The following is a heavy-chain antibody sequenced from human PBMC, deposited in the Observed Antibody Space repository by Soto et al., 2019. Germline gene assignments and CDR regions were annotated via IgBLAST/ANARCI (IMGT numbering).Heavy chain of an antibody. CDR1: GFTFSSYS. V-gene: IGHV3-21*01. J-gene: IGHJ6*02. D-gene: IGHD5-12*01. Sequence: GGSLRLSCAASGFTFSSYSMNWVRQAPGKGLEWVSSISSSSSYIYYADSVKGRFTISRDNAKNSLYLQMNSLRAEDTAVYYCARGRKGEMATKRYYYYYGMDVWGQGTTVTVSS. CDR3: ARGRKGEMATKRYYYYYGMDV. CDR2: ISSSSSYI.